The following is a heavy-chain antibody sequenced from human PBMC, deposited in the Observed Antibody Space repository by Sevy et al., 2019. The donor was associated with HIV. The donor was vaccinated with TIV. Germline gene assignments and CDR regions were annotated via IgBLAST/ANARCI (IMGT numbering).Heavy chain of an antibody. V-gene: IGHV3-33*06. CDR3: SNRGIVIITGFDY. CDR2: IWYDGSNK. D-gene: IGHD1-26*01. CDR1: GFTFSSYG. Sequence: GGSLRLSCAASGFTFSSYGMHWVRQAPGKGLEWVAVIWYDGSNKYYADSVKGRFTISRDNSKNTLYLQMNSLRAEDSAVYYCSNRGIVIITGFDYWGQGTLVTVSS. J-gene: IGHJ4*02.